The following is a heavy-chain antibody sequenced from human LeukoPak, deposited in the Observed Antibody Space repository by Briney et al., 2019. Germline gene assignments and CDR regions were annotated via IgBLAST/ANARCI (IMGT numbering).Heavy chain of an antibody. D-gene: IGHD1-26*01. CDR1: GYTFTGYY. CDR3: ATVSHHIVAACCDY. V-gene: IGHV1-2*02. Sequence: ASVKVSCKASGYTFTGYYMHWVRQAPGQGLEWMGWINPNSGGTNYAQKFQGRVTMTRDTSISTAYMELSRLRSDDTAVYCCATVSHHIVAACCDYWGQRTLVTVSS. J-gene: IGHJ4*02. CDR2: INPNSGGT.